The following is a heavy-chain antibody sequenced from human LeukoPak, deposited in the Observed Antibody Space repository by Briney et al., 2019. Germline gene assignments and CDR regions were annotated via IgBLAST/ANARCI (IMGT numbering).Heavy chain of an antibody. CDR3: ANWKGFGMTHYYYYMDV. CDR1: GYTFTSYD. CDR2: MNPNSGNT. Sequence: GASVKVSCKASGYTFTSYDINWVRQATGQGLEWMGWMNPNSGNTGYAQKFQGRVTITADKSTSTAYMELSSLRSEDTAVYYCANWKGFGMTHYYYYMDVWGKGTTVTVSS. D-gene: IGHD1-1*01. J-gene: IGHJ6*03. V-gene: IGHV1-8*01.